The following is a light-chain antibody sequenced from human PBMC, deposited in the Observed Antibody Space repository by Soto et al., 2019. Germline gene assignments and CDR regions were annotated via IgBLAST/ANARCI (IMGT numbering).Light chain of an antibody. CDR3: QHYGT. CDR1: QSVSSY. V-gene: IGKV3-11*01. J-gene: IGKJ3*01. Sequence: EIVLTQSPATLSLSPGERATLSCRASQSVSSYLAWYQQKPGQAPRLLIYDASNRATGIPARFSGSESGTDFTLTISSLEPEDFAVYFCQHYGTFGPGTKVDIK. CDR2: DAS.